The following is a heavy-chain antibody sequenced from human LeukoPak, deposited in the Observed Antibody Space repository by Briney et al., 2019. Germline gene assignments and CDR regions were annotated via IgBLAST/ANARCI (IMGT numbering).Heavy chain of an antibody. J-gene: IGHJ4*02. CDR2: ISDSGTT. CDR3: AKRSDYGGNRNYLDY. Sequence: GGSLRLSCAVSGFTFSTYGMSWVRQAPGQGLEWVSAISDSGTTYYADSVKGRFTISRDNSKNTLYLQMNNLRAEDTAVYYCAKRSDYGGNRNYLDYWGQGTPVTVSS. D-gene: IGHD4-23*01. V-gene: IGHV3-23*01. CDR1: GFTFSTYG.